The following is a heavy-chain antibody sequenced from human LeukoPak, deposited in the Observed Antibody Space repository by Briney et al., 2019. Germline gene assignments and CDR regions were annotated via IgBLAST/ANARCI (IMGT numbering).Heavy chain of an antibody. D-gene: IGHD6-13*01. CDR2: ISYDGSNK. V-gene: IGHV3-30-3*01. CDR3: ARALAAAGIDY. Sequence: PGGSLRLSCAASGFTFSSYAMHWVRQAPGKGLEWVAVISYDGSNKYYADSVKGRFTISRDNSKNTLYLQMNSLRAEDTAVYYCARALAAAGIDYWGQGTLVTVS. J-gene: IGHJ4*02. CDR1: GFTFSSYA.